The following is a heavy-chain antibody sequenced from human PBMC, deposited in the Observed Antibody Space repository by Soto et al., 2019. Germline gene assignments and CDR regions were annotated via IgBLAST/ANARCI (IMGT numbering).Heavy chain of an antibody. CDR1: GFTFSNYA. CDR3: AKTATAALVYYMDV. Sequence: GGSLTHSCAASGFTFSNYAMSWVRQAPGKGVEWVSAISGSGDNTYYADSVKGRFTISRDDSKDTLYLQMNSLRAEDTAVYYCAKTATAALVYYMDVWGKGTTVTVSS. D-gene: IGHD6-13*01. J-gene: IGHJ6*03. CDR2: ISGSGDNT. V-gene: IGHV3-23*01.